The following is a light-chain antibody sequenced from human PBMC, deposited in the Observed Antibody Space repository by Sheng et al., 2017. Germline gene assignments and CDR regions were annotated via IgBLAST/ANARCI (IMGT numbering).Light chain of an antibody. CDR1: SSNIGAGYD. V-gene: IGLV1-40*01. J-gene: IGLJ2*01. CDR2: GNT. CDR3: QSYDSSLSGVL. Sequence: QSVLTQPPSVSGAPGQRVTISCTGSSSNIGAGYDVHWYQQLPGTAPKLLIYGNTNRPSGVPDRFSGSKSGTSASLVITGLQAEDEADYYCQSYDSSLSGVLFGGGTKLTVL.